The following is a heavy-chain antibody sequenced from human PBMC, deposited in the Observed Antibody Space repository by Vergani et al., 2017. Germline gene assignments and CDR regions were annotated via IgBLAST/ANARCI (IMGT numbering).Heavy chain of an antibody. CDR2: INPSGGST. Sequence: QVQLVQSGAEVKKPGSSVKVSCKVSGYTLTELSMHWVRQAPGQGLEWMGIINPSGGSTSYAQKFQGRVTMTRDTSTSTVYMDLSSLRSEDTAVYYCARAATHYGSGSFSWFDPWGQGTLVTVSS. CDR1: GYTLTELS. V-gene: IGHV1-46*01. D-gene: IGHD3-10*01. J-gene: IGHJ5*02. CDR3: ARAATHYGSGSFSWFDP.